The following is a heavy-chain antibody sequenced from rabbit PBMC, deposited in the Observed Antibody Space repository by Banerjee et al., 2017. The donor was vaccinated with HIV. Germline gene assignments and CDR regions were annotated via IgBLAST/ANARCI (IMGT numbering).Heavy chain of an antibody. V-gene: IGHV1S40*01. CDR1: GFSFSSNYW. D-gene: IGHD8-1*01. Sequence: QSLEESGGDLVKPGASPTLTCKASGFSFSSNYWICWVRQAPGKGLEWIACIATGSSGSTYYASWANGRFTISKTSSTTVTLQMTSLTAADTATYFCARDLVVVIGWNFNLWGPGTLVTVS. J-gene: IGHJ4*01. CDR2: IATGSSGST. CDR3: ARDLVVVIGWNFNL.